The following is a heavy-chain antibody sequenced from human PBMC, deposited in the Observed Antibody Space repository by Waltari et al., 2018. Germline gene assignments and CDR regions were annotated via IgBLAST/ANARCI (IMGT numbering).Heavy chain of an antibody. CDR3: AREEGYYGDYRGWFDP. Sequence: QVQLQESGPGLVKPSETLSLTCTVSGGSISSHYWSWIRQPPGKGLEWIGYIYYSGSTNYNPSLKSRVTISVDTSKNQFSLKLSSVTAADTAVYYCAREEGYYGDYRGWFDPWGQGTLVTVSS. J-gene: IGHJ5*02. V-gene: IGHV4-59*11. CDR2: IYYSGST. D-gene: IGHD4-17*01. CDR1: GGSISSHY.